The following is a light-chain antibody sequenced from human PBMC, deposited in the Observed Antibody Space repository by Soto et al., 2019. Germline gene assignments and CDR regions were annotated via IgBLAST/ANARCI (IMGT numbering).Light chain of an antibody. Sequence: DIQMTQSPSTLSASVGDRVTITCRASQSIGSWLAWYQQKPGKAPNLLIYKGSSLESGVPSRFSGSGSGTEVTLTISSLQPDDFASYYCQQYNTYPYTFGQGTQLEIE. CDR1: QSIGSW. CDR3: QQYNTYPYT. CDR2: KGS. J-gene: IGKJ2*01. V-gene: IGKV1-5*03.